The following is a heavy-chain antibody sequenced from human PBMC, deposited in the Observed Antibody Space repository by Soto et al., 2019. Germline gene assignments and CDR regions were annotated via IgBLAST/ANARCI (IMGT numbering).Heavy chain of an antibody. J-gene: IGHJ4*02. V-gene: IGHV4-34*01. Sequence: QVQLQQWGAGLLKPSETLSITCAVYGGSFSGPYWSWIRQPLGKGLEGIGEINPGGTPSYNPSLQSRVTISVEKSNHQRSPELRSVTAVDPAVDYWARQVVVGYSHGIFGYWGQGTLVNVSS. CDR1: GGSFSGPY. D-gene: IGHD5-18*01. CDR2: INPGGTP. CDR3: ARQVVVGYSHGIFGY.